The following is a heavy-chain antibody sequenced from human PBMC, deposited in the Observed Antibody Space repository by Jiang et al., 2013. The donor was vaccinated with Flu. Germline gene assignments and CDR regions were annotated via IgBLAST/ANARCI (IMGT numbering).Heavy chain of an antibody. CDR3: AHLTLDYYFAMDV. CDR1: GFSLSRSGEG. V-gene: IGHV2-5*02. J-gene: IGHJ6*02. CDR2: IYWDNDE. Sequence: KPTQTLTLTCTFSGFSLSRSGEGVGWIRQPPGKALEWLALIYWDNDERYSPSLKSRLTITKDASNNQVVLTMTNMHPVDTATYFCAHLTLDYYFAMDVWGQGTTVTVSS. D-gene: IGHD4-23*01.